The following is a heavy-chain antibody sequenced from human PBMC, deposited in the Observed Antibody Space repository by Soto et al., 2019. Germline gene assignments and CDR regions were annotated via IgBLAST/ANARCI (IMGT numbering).Heavy chain of an antibody. D-gene: IGHD5-18*01. CDR1: GFTFSDYY. V-gene: IGHV3-11*01. CDR3: ARASNVDTAMWEYYFDY. Sequence: GGSLRLSCAASGFTFSDYYMSWIRQAPGKGLEWVSYISSSGSTIYYADSVKGRFTISRDNAKNSLYLQMNSLRAEDTAVYYXARASNVDTAMWEYYFDYWGQGTLVTVST. J-gene: IGHJ4*02. CDR2: ISSSGSTI.